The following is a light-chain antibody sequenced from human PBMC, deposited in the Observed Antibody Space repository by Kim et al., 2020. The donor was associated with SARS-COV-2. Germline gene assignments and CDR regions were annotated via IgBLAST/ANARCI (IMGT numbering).Light chain of an antibody. CDR2: GAS. CDR1: QSLRGKY. J-gene: IGKJ5*01. V-gene: IGKV3-20*01. CDR3: HQYGNSPDT. Sequence: PGQRAPPPGRASQSLRGKYFAWYQQPKPGQAPRLLIYGASSRASGIPDRFSGSGSGTDFTLTISRLEPEDSAVYYCHQYGNSPDTFGQGTRLEIK.